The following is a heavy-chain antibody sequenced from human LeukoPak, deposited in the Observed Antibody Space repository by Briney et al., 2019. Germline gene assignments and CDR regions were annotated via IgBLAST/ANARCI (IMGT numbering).Heavy chain of an antibody. CDR3: SRVDDLYCSGGSCYVGAFDI. CDR2: IYYSGST. Sequence: PSETLSLTCTVSGGSISSSSYYWGWIRQPPGKGLEWIGSIYYSGSTYYNPSLKSRVTISVDTSKNQFSLKLSSVTAADTAVYYCSRVDDLYCSGGSCYVGAFDIWGQGTMVTVSS. CDR1: GGSISSSSYY. J-gene: IGHJ3*02. D-gene: IGHD2-15*01. V-gene: IGHV4-39*07.